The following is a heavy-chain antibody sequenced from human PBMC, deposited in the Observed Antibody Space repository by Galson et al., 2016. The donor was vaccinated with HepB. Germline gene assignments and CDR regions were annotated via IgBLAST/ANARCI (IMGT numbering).Heavy chain of an antibody. V-gene: IGHV4-39*01. D-gene: IGHD1-26*01. Sequence: SETLSLTCTVSGGPITNNYYWAWIRQSPGKGLEWIGSLPHGGTTYYNPSLLSRFTTSVDTSKNQFSLNLNPVTAADTAVYYCARHALLGAKDFHNWGQGTLVTVS. CDR1: GGPITNNYY. CDR2: LPHGGTT. J-gene: IGHJ4*02. CDR3: ARHALLGAKDFHN.